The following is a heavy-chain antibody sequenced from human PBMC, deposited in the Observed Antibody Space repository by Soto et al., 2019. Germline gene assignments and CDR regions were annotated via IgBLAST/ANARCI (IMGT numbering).Heavy chain of an antibody. CDR1: GFTFSDYY. CDR2: ISSSSSYT. V-gene: IGHV3-11*06. J-gene: IGHJ5*02. Sequence: GGSLRLSCAASGFTFSDYYMSWIRQAPGKGLEWVSYISSSSSYTNYADSVKGRFTISRDNAKNSLYLQMNSLRAEDTAVYYCARVMRGVVAVAANNWFDPWGQGTLVTVSS. D-gene: IGHD2-15*01. CDR3: ARVMRGVVAVAANNWFDP.